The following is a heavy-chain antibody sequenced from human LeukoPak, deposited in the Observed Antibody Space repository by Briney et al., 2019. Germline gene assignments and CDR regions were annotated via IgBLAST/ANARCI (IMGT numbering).Heavy chain of an antibody. CDR2: INPNSGGT. CDR1: GYTFTGYY. D-gene: IGHD1-20*01. Sequence: GASVKVSCKASGYTFTGYYMHWVRQAPGQGLEWLGWINPNSGGTNYAQKFQGRVTMTRDTSISTAYMELSRLRSEDTAVYYCASSRRITSPGMDVWGQGTTVTVSS. CDR3: ASSRRITSPGMDV. J-gene: IGHJ6*02. V-gene: IGHV1-2*02.